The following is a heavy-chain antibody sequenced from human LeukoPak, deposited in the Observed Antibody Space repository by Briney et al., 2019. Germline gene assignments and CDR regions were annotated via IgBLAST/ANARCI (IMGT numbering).Heavy chain of an antibody. D-gene: IGHD3-22*01. Sequence: ASVKVSCKASGYTFTGYYMHWVRQAPGQGLEWMGWINPNSGGTNYAQKFQGRVTMTRDTSISTAYMELSRLRSDDTAVYYCARLDYDSSGSQYFQHWGQGTLVTVSS. CDR3: ARLDYDSSGSQYFQH. CDR2: INPNSGGT. CDR1: GYTFTGYY. J-gene: IGHJ1*01. V-gene: IGHV1-2*02.